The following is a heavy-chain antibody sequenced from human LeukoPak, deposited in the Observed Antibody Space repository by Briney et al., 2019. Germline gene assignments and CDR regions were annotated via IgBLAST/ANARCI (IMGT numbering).Heavy chain of an antibody. V-gene: IGHV4-61*02. Sequence: SETLSLTCTVSGGSINSGSYYWRWLRQPAGTGLEWIGRIYTSGSTNYNPSLKSRVTISLDTSKNQFSLKLSSVTAADTAVYYCARGGGSGSYQAIGYWGQGTLVTVSS. D-gene: IGHD1-26*01. CDR1: GGSINSGSYY. CDR2: IYTSGST. J-gene: IGHJ4*02. CDR3: ARGGGSGSYQAIGY.